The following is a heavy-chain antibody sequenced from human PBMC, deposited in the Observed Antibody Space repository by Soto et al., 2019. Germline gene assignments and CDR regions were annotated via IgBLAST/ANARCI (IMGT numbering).Heavy chain of an antibody. CDR1: GGSFSDYY. D-gene: IGHD3-22*01. V-gene: IGHV4-34*01. J-gene: IGHJ5*02. CDR2: IKHSGSS. Sequence: QVQLQQWGAGLLKPSETLSLTCAVYGGSFSDYYWSWIRQPPGKGLEWIGEIKHSGSSNYNPSLKGRVTISVDSSQNQFSLKLNSVTAADTAVYFCSRAYLPYYYDSRGYSNWFDPWGQGSLVTVSS. CDR3: SRAYLPYYYDSRGYSNWFDP.